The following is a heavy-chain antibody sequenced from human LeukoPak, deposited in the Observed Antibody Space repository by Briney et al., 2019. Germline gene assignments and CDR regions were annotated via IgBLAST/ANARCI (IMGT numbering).Heavy chain of an antibody. D-gene: IGHD3-22*01. J-gene: IGHJ4*02. CDR2: IKQDGSEK. Sequence: PGGSLRLSCAASGFTFSSYWMSWVRQAPGKGLEWVANIKQDGSEKYYVDSVKGRFTISRDNAKNSLYLQMNSPRAEDTAVYYCARMGYYYDSSGWEAYWGQGTLVTVSS. V-gene: IGHV3-7*01. CDR1: GFTFSSYW. CDR3: ARMGYYYDSSGWEAY.